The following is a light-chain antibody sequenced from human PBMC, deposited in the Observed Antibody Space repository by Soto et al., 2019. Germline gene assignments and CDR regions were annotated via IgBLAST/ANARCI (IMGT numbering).Light chain of an antibody. J-gene: IGLJ1*01. Sequence: QLVLTQPPSASGTPGQRITISCSGSSSNIGSNYVYWYQQLPGTAPKLLIYRNAQRPSGVPDRFSGSKSGTSASLAISGLRSEDEADYYCAAWDDSLRGVFGTGTKVTVL. CDR3: AAWDDSLRGV. V-gene: IGLV1-47*01. CDR2: RNA. CDR1: SSNIGSNY.